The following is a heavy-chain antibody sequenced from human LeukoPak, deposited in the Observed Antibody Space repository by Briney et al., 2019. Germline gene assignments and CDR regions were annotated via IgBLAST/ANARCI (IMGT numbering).Heavy chain of an antibody. V-gene: IGHV1-2*02. J-gene: IGHJ4*02. CDR3: ARFGWFGGD. CDR1: GYTFRNFD. CDR2: INPNSCGT. D-gene: IGHD3-10*01. Sequence: ASVKVSCKASGYTFRNFDINWVRQAPGQGLEWMGWINPNSCGTNYAQKFQGRVTMTRDTSISTAYMELSRLRSDDTAVYYCARFGWFGGDWGQGTLVTVSS.